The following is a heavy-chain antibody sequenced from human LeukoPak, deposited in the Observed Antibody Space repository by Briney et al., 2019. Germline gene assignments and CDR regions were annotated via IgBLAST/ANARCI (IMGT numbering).Heavy chain of an antibody. V-gene: IGHV3-30*03. Sequence: PGGSLRLSCAASGFTFSSYGMHWVRQVPGKGLEWVAIISYDGSTKYYGDSVKGRFTVSRDDSYNTLYLQMNSLRAEDTAVYYCARDFPLYYYDSSGSNAYWGQGTLVTVSS. J-gene: IGHJ4*02. D-gene: IGHD3-22*01. CDR3: ARDFPLYYYDSSGSNAY. CDR1: GFTFSSYG. CDR2: ISYDGSTK.